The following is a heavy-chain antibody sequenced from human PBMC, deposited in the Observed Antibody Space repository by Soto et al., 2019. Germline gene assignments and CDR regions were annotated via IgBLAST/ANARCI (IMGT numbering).Heavy chain of an antibody. Sequence: GGSLRLSCAASGFTFSSYWMSWVRQAPGKGLEWVANIKQDGSEKYYVDSVKGRFTISRDNAKNSLYLQMNSLRAEDTAVYYCARKDYSGYEWIGDFDYWGQGTLVTVSS. V-gene: IGHV3-7*01. J-gene: IGHJ4*02. CDR3: ARKDYSGYEWIGDFDY. CDR2: IKQDGSEK. D-gene: IGHD5-12*01. CDR1: GFTFSSYW.